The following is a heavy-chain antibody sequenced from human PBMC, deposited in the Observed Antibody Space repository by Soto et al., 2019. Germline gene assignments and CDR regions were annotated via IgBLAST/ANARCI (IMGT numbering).Heavy chain of an antibody. Sequence: HGGCLRLSCAACGFIVSSYVMSWVLQAQGKGLEWVSAISGSGGSTYYADSVKGRFTISRDNSKNTLYLQMNSLRAEDTAVYYCAKDRYSSSWYPGWFDPWGQGTLVTVSS. CDR3: AKDRYSSSWYPGWFDP. CDR2: ISGSGGST. D-gene: IGHD6-13*01. J-gene: IGHJ5*02. CDR1: GFIVSSYV. V-gene: IGHV3-23*01.